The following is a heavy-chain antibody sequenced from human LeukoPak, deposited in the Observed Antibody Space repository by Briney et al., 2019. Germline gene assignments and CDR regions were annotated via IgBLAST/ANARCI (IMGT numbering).Heavy chain of an antibody. CDR2: IWYDGSNK. J-gene: IGHJ4*02. V-gene: IGHV3-33*01. CDR3: AIDSNYGEEGYYFDY. CDR1: GFTFSSYG. Sequence: GGSLRLSCAASGFTFSSYGMHWVRQAPGKGLEWVAVIWYDGSNKYYADSVKGRFTISRDNSKNTLYLQMNSLRAEDTAVYYCAIDSNYGEEGYYFDYWGQGTLVTVSS. D-gene: IGHD4/OR15-4a*01.